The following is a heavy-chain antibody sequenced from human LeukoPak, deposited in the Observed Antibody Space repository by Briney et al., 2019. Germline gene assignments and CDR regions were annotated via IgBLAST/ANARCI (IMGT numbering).Heavy chain of an antibody. V-gene: IGHV4-31*03. J-gene: IGHJ5*02. CDR3: ARGQWGSLNWFDP. D-gene: IGHD3-16*01. CDR1: DGSISSGGYY. Sequence: SETLSLTCTVSDGSISSGGYYWNWIRQHPGEGLEWIGCIYASGSTYFNPSLKSRVTISLDTSKNHFSLKLSSVTAADTAVYYCARGQWGSLNWFDPWGQGTLVTVSS. CDR2: IYASGST.